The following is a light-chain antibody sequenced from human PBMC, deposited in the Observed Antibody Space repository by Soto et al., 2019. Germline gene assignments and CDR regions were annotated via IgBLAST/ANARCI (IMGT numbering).Light chain of an antibody. CDR1: QSISSY. Sequence: DIQMTQSPSSLSASVGDKVAIHCRASQSISSYLNWYQQKPGKAPKLLIYAASSLQSGVPSRFGGSGSGTDFTLTITSLQPEDFATYYCQQTNSFPLTFGAGTKVDIK. CDR2: AAS. CDR3: QQTNSFPLT. V-gene: IGKV1-39*01. J-gene: IGKJ4*01.